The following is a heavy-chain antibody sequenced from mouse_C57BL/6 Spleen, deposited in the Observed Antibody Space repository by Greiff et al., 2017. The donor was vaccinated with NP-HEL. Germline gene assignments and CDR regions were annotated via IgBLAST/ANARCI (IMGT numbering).Heavy chain of an antibody. V-gene: IGHV1-18*01. Sequence: EVQLQQSGPELVKPGASVKIPCKASGYTFTDYNMDWVKQSHGKSLEWIGDINPNNGGTIYNQKFKGKATLTVDKSSSTAYMELRSLTSEDTAVYYCAREELSEGFAYWGQGTLVTVSA. D-gene: IGHD1-1*02. CDR3: AREELSEGFAY. CDR1: GYTFTDYN. J-gene: IGHJ3*01. CDR2: INPNNGGT.